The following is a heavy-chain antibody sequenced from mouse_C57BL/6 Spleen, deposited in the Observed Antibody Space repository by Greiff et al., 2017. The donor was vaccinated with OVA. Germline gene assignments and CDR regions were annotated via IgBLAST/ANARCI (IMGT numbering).Heavy chain of an antibody. CDR2: IAPSDSYI. Sequence: QVQLQQPGAELVKPGASVKLSCKASGYTFTSYWMQWVNQRSGQGLEWIGEIAPSDSYINYNQKFKGKATLTVDTSSSTAYMQLSSLTSEDSAVYYCSYSNFYYWGQGTTLTVSS. CDR1: GYTFTSYW. D-gene: IGHD2-5*01. J-gene: IGHJ2*01. CDR3: SYSNFYY. V-gene: IGHV1-50*01.